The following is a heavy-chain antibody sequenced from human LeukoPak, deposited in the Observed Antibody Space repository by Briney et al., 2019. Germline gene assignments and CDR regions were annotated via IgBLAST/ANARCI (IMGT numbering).Heavy chain of an antibody. CDR2: INPSGGST. CDR1: GYTFTSYY. J-gene: IGHJ6*02. V-gene: IGHV1-46*01. Sequence: ASVKVSCKASGYTFTSYYMHWVRQAPGQGLEWMGIINPSGGSTSYAQKFQGRVTMSVDTSKNKFSLKLSSVTAADTAVYYCATERDHSDSSGYRYYGMDVWGQGTTVTVSS. D-gene: IGHD3-22*01. CDR3: ATERDHSDSSGYRYYGMDV.